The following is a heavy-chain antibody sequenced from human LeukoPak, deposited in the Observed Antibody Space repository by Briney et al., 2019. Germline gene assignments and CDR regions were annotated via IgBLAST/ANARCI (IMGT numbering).Heavy chain of an antibody. V-gene: IGHV4-61*01. CDR2: MYYRGNT. Sequence: SETLSLTCTVSGGSISSSSYYWSWIRQPPGKGLEWIGYMYYRGNTNYDPSLKSRVTISIDTPNNQFSLKLSSVTAADTAVYYCATGVHGIAAAGDYYLDYWGQGTLVTVSS. D-gene: IGHD6-13*01. CDR1: GGSISSSSYY. J-gene: IGHJ4*02. CDR3: ATGVHGIAAAGDYYLDY.